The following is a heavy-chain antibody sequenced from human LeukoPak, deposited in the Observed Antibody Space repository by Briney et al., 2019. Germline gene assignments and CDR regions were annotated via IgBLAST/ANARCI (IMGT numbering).Heavy chain of an antibody. V-gene: IGHV4-39*07. CDR3: ARAELSGYDSSGYDY. CDR1: GGSISSSSYY. J-gene: IGHJ4*02. D-gene: IGHD3-22*01. CDR2: IYYSGST. Sequence: SETLSLTCTVSGGSISSSSYYWGWIRQPPGKGLEWIGSIYYSGSTYYNPSLKSRVTIPVDTSKNQFSLKLSSVTAADTAVYYCARAELSGYDSSGYDYWGQGTLVTVSS.